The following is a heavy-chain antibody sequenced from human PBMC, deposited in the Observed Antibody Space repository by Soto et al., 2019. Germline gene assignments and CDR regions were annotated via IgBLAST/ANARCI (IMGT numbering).Heavy chain of an antibody. CDR3: LKDAPNGSIDD. CDR2: VNPTGDTV. V-gene: IGHV3-9*01. Sequence: VQVVASGGGLVQPGRSLRLYCAVSGLRFEQYVMHWVRQAPGKGLECVSTVNPTGDTVAYAYSAEGRFTVFRDNANNSLYLQMNSLKGDDPAFFYCLKDAPNGSIDDWGQGTLVTVSS. J-gene: IGHJ4*02. CDR1: GLRFEQYV. D-gene: IGHD3-10*01.